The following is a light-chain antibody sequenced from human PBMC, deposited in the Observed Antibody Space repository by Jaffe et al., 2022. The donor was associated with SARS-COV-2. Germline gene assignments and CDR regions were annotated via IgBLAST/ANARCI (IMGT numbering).Light chain of an antibody. V-gene: IGLV2-14*01. J-gene: IGLJ1*01. CDR3: SSYTGSNIYV. CDR1: SSDVGGYNF. Sequence: QSALTQPASVSGSPGQSITISCIGTSSDVGGYNFVSWYQQYPGKAPKLVIYDVSNRPSGVSNRFSGSKSVNTASLTISGLQTEDEADYYCSSYTGSNIYVFGTGTKVTVL. CDR2: DVS.